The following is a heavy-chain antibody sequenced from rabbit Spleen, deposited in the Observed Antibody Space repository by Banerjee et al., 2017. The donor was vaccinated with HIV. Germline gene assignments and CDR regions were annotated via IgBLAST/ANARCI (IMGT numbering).Heavy chain of an antibody. Sequence: QSLEESGGDLVKPGASLTLTCTASGFSFSSTYYMCWVRQAPGKGLEWIACIDAGSSGFTYFATWAKGRFTISKISSSTVTLQMTRLTAADTATYFCARDSSSSFSSYGMDLWGPGTLVTVS. D-gene: IGHD1-1*01. J-gene: IGHJ6*01. CDR2: IDAGSSGFT. CDR1: GFSFSSTYY. V-gene: IGHV1S40*01. CDR3: ARDSSSSFSSYGMDL.